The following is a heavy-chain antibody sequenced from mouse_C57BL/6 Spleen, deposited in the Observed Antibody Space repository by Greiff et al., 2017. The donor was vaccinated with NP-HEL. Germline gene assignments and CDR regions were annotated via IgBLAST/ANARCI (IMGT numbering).Heavy chain of an antibody. CDR1: GFTFSDYY. V-gene: IGHV5-16*01. D-gene: IGHD2-14*01. Sequence: EVMLVESEGGLVQPGSSMKLSCTASGFTFSDYYMAWVRQVPEKGLEWVANINYDGSSTYYLDSLKSRFIISRDNAKNILYLQMSSLKSEDTATYYCARDRVLLRYFDVWGTGTTVTVSS. J-gene: IGHJ1*03. CDR3: ARDRVLLRYFDV. CDR2: INYDGSST.